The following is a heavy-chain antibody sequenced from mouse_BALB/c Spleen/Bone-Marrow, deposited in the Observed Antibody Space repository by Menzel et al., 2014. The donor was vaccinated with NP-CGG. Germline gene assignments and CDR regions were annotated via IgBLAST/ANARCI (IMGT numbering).Heavy chain of an antibody. CDR3: ARETGYYFDY. Sequence: VQLQQSGPSLVKPSQTLSLTCSVTGDSITNAYWNWIRKFPGNKIDYMGYISYSGNTYYNPSLKSRISITRDTSKNQFYLQLNSVTTEDTATYFCARETGYYFDYWGQGTTLTVSS. D-gene: IGHD4-1*01. V-gene: IGHV3-8*02. CDR1: GDSITNAY. CDR2: ISYSGNT. J-gene: IGHJ2*01.